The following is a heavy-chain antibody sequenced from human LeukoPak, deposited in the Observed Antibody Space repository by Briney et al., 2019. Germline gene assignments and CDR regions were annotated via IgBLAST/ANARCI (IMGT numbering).Heavy chain of an antibody. Sequence: SQTLSLTCAVYTGSFSGYYWSWIRQPPGKGMGWIGAINHSGSTNSNPCLKSRVTISVDTSKNQFSLKLSSVTAADTAVYYCARDVYYYDSSGYYRAFDYWGQGTLVTVSS. J-gene: IGHJ4*02. D-gene: IGHD3-22*01. V-gene: IGHV4-34*01. CDR2: INHSGST. CDR3: ARDVYYYDSSGYYRAFDY. CDR1: TGSFSGYY.